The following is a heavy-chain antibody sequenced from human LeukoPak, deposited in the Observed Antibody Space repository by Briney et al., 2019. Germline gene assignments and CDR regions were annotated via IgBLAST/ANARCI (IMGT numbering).Heavy chain of an antibody. CDR2: VYHTGSS. CDR3: ARGGTTVAGTFWFDP. V-gene: IGHV4-4*02. J-gene: IGHJ5*02. D-gene: IGHD6-19*01. Sequence: PSETLSLTCAVSGGSLSSSNWWSWVRQPPGKGLEWIGEVYHTGSSNYNPSLKSRVTISVDKSKSQFSLKLSSVTAADTAVYYCARGGTTVAGTFWFDPWGQGTLVTVSS. CDR1: GGSLSSSNW.